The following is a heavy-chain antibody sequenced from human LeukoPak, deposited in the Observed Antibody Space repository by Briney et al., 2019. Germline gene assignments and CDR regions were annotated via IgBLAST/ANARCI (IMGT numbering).Heavy chain of an antibody. D-gene: IGHD3-22*01. V-gene: IGHV1-46*01. J-gene: IGHJ4*02. CDR1: GYTFTSYY. CDR2: INPSVGST. Sequence: ASVKVSCKASGYTFTSYYMHWVRHAPGQGLEWVGIINPSVGSTSYAQKCQGRVTMTRDTSTSTVYMELSSLRSEDTAVYYCARMRPLPTNSYDSSGYSSYFDYWGQGTLVTVSS. CDR3: ARMRPLPTNSYDSSGYSSYFDY.